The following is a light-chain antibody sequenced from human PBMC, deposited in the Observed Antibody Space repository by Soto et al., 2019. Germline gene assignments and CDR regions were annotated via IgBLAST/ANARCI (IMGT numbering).Light chain of an antibody. CDR1: SSNIGIDS. Sequence: QSVLTQPPSASGTPGQRVSISCSGSSSNIGIDSVNWFQHLPGTTPKLLIYGNNQRPSGVPDRFSGSKSGTSASLVISGLQSEDEADYYCAAWDGSLNAYVFGPGTKVTV. CDR2: GNN. J-gene: IGLJ1*01. V-gene: IGLV1-44*01. CDR3: AAWDGSLNAYV.